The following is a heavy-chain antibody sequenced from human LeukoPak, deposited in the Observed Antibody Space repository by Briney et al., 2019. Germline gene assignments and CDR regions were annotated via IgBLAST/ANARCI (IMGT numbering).Heavy chain of an antibody. CDR1: GGTFSSYA. CDR2: IIPIFGTA. Sequence: SVKVSCKASGGTFSSYAISWVRQAPGQGLEWMGGIIPIFGTANYAQKFQGRVTITADESTGTAYMELSSLRSEDTAVYYCARGCGVTALYWYFDLWGRGTLVTVSS. J-gene: IGHJ2*01. V-gene: IGHV1-69*13. D-gene: IGHD2-21*02. CDR3: ARGCGVTALYWYFDL.